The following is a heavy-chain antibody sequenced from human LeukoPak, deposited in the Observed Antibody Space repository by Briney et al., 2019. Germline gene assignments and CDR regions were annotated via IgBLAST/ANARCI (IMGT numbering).Heavy chain of an antibody. V-gene: IGHV4-59*01. CDR3: ARDSVGGFDY. D-gene: IGHD3-16*01. CDR1: GGSISSYY. Sequence: SETLSLTCTVSGGSISSYYWSWIRQPPGKGLEWIGYIYYSGSTNYNPSLKSRVTISVDTSKNQFSLKLSSVTAADTAVYHCARDSVGGFDYWGQGTLVTVSS. J-gene: IGHJ4*02. CDR2: IYYSGST.